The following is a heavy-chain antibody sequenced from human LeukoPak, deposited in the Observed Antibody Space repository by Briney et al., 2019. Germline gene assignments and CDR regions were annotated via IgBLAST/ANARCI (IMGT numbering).Heavy chain of an antibody. Sequence: PGGSLRLSCAASGFTFSSYEMNWVRQAPGKGLEWVSYISSSGSTIYYADSVKGRFTISRDNAKNSLYLQMNSLRAEDTAVYYCARWGAPTAGYYYYMDVWGKGTTVTVSS. J-gene: IGHJ6*03. D-gene: IGHD1-26*01. CDR3: ARWGAPTAGYYYYMDV. V-gene: IGHV3-48*03. CDR1: GFTFSSYE. CDR2: ISSSGSTI.